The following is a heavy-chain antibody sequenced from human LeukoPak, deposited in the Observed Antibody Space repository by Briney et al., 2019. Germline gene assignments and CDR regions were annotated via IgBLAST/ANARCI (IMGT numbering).Heavy chain of an antibody. CDR3: ARGEDGTGDYRPTYFDS. CDR1: GGSFSDYF. Sequence: SETLSLTCAVYGGSFSDYFWNWIRQPPGKGLEWIGEINHGGGTRYNPSLKSRATISVDTSKRQFSLNLTSVTAADTAVYYCARGEDGTGDYRPTYFDSWGQGTLVTVSS. V-gene: IGHV4-34*01. D-gene: IGHD4-17*01. CDR2: INHGGGT. J-gene: IGHJ4*02.